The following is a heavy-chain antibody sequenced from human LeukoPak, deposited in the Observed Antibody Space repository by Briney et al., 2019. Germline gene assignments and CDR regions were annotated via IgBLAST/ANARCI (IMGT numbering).Heavy chain of an antibody. CDR3: ARDFYDSSGYYETYYYYMDV. Sequence: GGSLRLSCAASGFTFSSYSMNWVRQAPGKGLEWVSYISSSGSTIYYADSVKGRFTISRDNAKNSLYLQMNSLRAEDTAVYYCARDFYDSSGYYETYYYYMDVWGKGTTVTISS. V-gene: IGHV3-48*04. CDR1: GFTFSSYS. CDR2: ISSSGSTI. D-gene: IGHD3-22*01. J-gene: IGHJ6*03.